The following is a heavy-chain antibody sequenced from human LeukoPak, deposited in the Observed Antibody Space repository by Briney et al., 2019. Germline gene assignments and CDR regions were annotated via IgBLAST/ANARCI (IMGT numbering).Heavy chain of an antibody. CDR2: MNPNSGNT. D-gene: IGHD6-13*01. Sequence: GASVRVSCKASGYTFISYDFNWVRQATGQGLEWMGWMNPNSGNTGYAQKFQGRVTMTRNTSISTTYVELNSLRSEDTAVYYCARGYWSSGWSSYYYMDVWGKGTTVTISS. V-gene: IGHV1-8*01. J-gene: IGHJ6*03. CDR1: GYTFISYD. CDR3: ARGYWSSGWSSYYYMDV.